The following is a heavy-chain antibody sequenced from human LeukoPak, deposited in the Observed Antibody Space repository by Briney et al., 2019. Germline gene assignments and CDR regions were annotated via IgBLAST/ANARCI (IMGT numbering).Heavy chain of an antibody. J-gene: IGHJ6*02. V-gene: IGHV4-4*09. Sequence: SETLSLTCTVSGGSISSYSWSWIRQPPGKGLEWIGYIYTSGSTNYNPSLKSRVTISVDTSKNQFSLKLSSVTAADTAVYYCARRSTVTTYDWYYYYGMDVWGQGTTVTVSS. CDR3: ARRSTVTTYDWYYYYGMDV. CDR1: GGSISSYS. D-gene: IGHD4-17*01. CDR2: IYTSGST.